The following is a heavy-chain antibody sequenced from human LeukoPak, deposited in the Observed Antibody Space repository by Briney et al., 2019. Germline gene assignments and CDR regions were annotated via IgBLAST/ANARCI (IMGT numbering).Heavy chain of an antibody. CDR3: ARDRGPLDY. CDR1: GFTLINHW. J-gene: IGHJ4*02. Sequence: GGSLRLSCAASGFTLINHWMHWVRQAPGKGLERVSYISSSSSTIYYADSVKGRFTISRDNAKNSLYLQMNSLTAEDTAVYYCARDRGPLDYWGQGTLVTVSS. D-gene: IGHD5-12*01. V-gene: IGHV3-48*01. CDR2: ISSSSSTI.